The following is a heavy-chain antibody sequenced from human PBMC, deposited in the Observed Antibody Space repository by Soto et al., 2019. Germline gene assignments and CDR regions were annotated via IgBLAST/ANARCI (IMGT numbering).Heavy chain of an antibody. CDR3: ARSPIVLVPAASHWFDP. J-gene: IGHJ5*02. V-gene: IGHV3-30-3*01. D-gene: IGHD2-2*01. CDR2: ISYDGSNK. CDR1: GFTFSSYA. Sequence: PGGSLRLSCAASGFTFSSYAMHWVRQAPGKGLEWVAVISYDGSNKYYADSVKGRFTISRDNSKNTLYPQMNSLRAEDTAVYYCARSPIVLVPAASHWFDPWGQGTLVTAPQ.